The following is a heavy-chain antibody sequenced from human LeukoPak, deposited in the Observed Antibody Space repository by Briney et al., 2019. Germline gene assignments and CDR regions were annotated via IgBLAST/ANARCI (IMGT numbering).Heavy chain of an antibody. V-gene: IGHV3-21*01. Sequence: PGGSLRLSRAASGFTFSFYSMNWVRQAPGKGLEWISSISSSSNYIYYADSVKGRLTISRDNAKNSLYLQMNSLRADDTAMYYCARDLHGESCTTPNCSWGQGTLVTVSS. CDR2: ISSSSNYI. CDR3: ARDLHGESCTTPNCS. CDR1: GFTFSFYS. D-gene: IGHD3-10*01. J-gene: IGHJ4*02.